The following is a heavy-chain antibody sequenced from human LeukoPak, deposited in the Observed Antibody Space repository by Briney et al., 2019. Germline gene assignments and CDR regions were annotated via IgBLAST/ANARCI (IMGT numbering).Heavy chain of an antibody. CDR3: ARSIAAAGYGANDAFDI. CDR1: GYTFTSYG. CDR2: ISAYNGNT. D-gene: IGHD6-13*01. J-gene: IGHJ3*02. V-gene: IGHV1-18*01. Sequence: GGSVKVSCKASGYTFTSYGISWVRQAPGQGLEWMGWISAYNGNTNYAQKLQGRVTMTTDTSTSTAYMELSSLRSEDTAVYYCARSIAAAGYGANDAFDIWGQGTMVTVSS.